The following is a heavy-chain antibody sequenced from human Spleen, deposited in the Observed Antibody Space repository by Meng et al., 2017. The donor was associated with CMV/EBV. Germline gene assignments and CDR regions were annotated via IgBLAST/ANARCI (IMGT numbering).Heavy chain of an antibody. J-gene: IGHJ5*01. Sequence: LKISCAASGFTFSDYAMYWVRQAPGKGLEWISGISWNSAHIAYADSVRGRFTISRDNAKNSLYLQMNSLKTEDTALYYCAKDITYYYGSGISWGQGTLVTVSS. CDR2: ISWNSAHI. D-gene: IGHD3-10*01. CDR3: AKDITYYYGSGIS. V-gene: IGHV3-9*01. CDR1: GFTFSDYA.